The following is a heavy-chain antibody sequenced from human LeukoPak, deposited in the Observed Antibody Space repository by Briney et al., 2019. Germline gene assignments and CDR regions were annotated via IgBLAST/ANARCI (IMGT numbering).Heavy chain of an antibody. CDR1: GYTFTSYD. CDR2: MNPNSGNT. J-gene: IGHJ4*02. Sequence: VASVKVSCKASGYTFTSYDINWVRQATGQGLEWMGWMNPNSGNTGYAQKFQGRVTMTRNTSISTAYMELSSLRSEDTAVYYCARNLLDIAGPWESSGYWGQGTLVTVSS. CDR3: ARNLLDIAGPWESSGY. V-gene: IGHV1-8*01. D-gene: IGHD5-12*01.